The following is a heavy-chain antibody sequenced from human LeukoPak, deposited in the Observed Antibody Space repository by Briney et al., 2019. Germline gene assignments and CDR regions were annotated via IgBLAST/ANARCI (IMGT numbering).Heavy chain of an antibody. V-gene: IGHV4-34*01. J-gene: IGHJ4*02. CDR1: GGSFIGYY. Sequence: SETLSLTCAVYGGSFIGYYWSWIRQPPGKGLEWIGEINHSGSTNYNPSLKSRVTISVDTSKKQFSLKLSSVTAAVAAVYYCARAGTAGSFDYWGQGTLVTVSS. CDR2: INHSGST. D-gene: IGHD6-13*01. CDR3: ARAGTAGSFDY.